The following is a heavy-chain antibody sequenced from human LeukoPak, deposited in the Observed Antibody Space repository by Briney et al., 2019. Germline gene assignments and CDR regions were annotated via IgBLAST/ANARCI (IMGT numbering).Heavy chain of an antibody. CDR3: FSRSTTSDYYYYGMDV. CDR1: GGSISSSRYY. Sequence: PSETLSLTCTVSGGSISSSRYYWGWISQPPRKGRESIGSIYYSGSTYYNPSLKSRVTISVDTSKNQFSLKLSSVTAADTAVYYCFSRSTTSDYYYYGMDVWGQGTTVTVSS. CDR2: IYYSGST. J-gene: IGHJ6*02. D-gene: IGHD4-17*01. V-gene: IGHV4-39*01.